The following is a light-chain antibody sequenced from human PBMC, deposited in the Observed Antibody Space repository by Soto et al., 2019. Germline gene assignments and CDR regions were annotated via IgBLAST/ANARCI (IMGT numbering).Light chain of an antibody. Sequence: EIVLTQSPGTLSLSPGERATLSCRASQSISSSYLAWFQQKPGQAPRLLIYGASSRTTGIPDRFSGSGSGTDFTLTISRLEPEDFAVYYCQQYGSSPITFGQGTRLEIK. CDR2: GAS. V-gene: IGKV3-20*01. CDR1: QSISSSY. CDR3: QQYGSSPIT. J-gene: IGKJ5*01.